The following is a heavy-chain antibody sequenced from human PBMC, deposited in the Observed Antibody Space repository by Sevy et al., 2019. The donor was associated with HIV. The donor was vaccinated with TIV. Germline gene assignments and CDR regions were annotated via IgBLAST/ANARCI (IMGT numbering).Heavy chain of an antibody. J-gene: IGHJ4*02. CDR2: ISAYNGNT. CDR1: GYTFTSYA. V-gene: IGHV1-18*01. D-gene: IGHD1-26*01. CDR3: ARGGGQWGEFDF. Sequence: ASVKVSCKASGYTFTSYAISWVRQAPGQGLEWMGWISAYNGNTNYAQKLQGRVTMTTDTSTSTAYMELRSLRSDDTAGDDCARGGGQWGEFDFWGQGTLVTVSS.